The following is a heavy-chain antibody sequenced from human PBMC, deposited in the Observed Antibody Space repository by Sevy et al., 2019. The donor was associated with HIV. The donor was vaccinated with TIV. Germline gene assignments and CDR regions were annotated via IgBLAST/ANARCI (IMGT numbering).Heavy chain of an antibody. J-gene: IGHJ5*02. V-gene: IGHV1-2*02. D-gene: IGHD2-2*01. Sequence: ASVKVSCKASGYTFTDYYIHWVRQAPGQGLEWVGWMNPSSGATLYAQKFKARVTMTTDTSTSTAYMELRSLRSDDTAVYYCARDHCSSTSCRGGWFDPWGQGTLVTVSS. CDR1: GYTFTDYY. CDR3: ARDHCSSTSCRGGWFDP. CDR2: MNPSSGAT.